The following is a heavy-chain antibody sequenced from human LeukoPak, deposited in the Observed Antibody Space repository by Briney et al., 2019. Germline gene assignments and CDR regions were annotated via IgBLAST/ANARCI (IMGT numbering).Heavy chain of an antibody. CDR2: IIPILGIA. D-gene: IGHD4-4*01. CDR1: GGTFSSYA. J-gene: IGHJ4*02. CDR3: ARAYSNYLSPPIGIDY. Sequence: PGASVKVSCKASGGTFSSYAISWVRQAPGQGLEWMGRIIPILGIANYAQKFQGRVTITADKSTSTAYMELSSLRSEDTAVYYCARAYSNYLSPPIGIDYWGQGTLVTVSS. V-gene: IGHV1-69*04.